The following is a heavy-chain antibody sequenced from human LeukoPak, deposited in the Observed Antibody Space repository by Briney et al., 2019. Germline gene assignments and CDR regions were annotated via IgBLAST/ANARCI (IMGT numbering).Heavy chain of an antibody. CDR3: ARDRGITMVRGVPAAFDI. J-gene: IGHJ3*02. D-gene: IGHD3-10*01. CDR1: GYTFTSYY. V-gene: IGHV1-46*01. Sequence: ASVKVSCKASGYTFTSYYMHWVRQAPGQGLEWMGMINPSGGSTSYAQKFQGRVTMTRDTSASTAYMELSSLRSEDTAVYYCARDRGITMVRGVPAAFDIWGQGTMVTVSS. CDR2: INPSGGST.